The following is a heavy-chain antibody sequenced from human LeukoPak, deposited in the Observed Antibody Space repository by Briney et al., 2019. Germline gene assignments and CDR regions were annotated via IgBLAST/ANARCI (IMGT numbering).Heavy chain of an antibody. V-gene: IGHV3-53*01. CDR3: ARRAGAYSHPYDY. CDR2: IHSDNT. D-gene: IGHD4/OR15-4a*01. CDR1: GFTVSSNS. Sequence: PGGSLRLSCTVSGFTVSSNSMSWVRQAPGKGLDWVSFIHSDNTHYSDSVKGRFTISRDNSKNTLYLQMNSLRAEDTAVYYCARRAGAYSHPYDYWGQGTLVTVSS. J-gene: IGHJ4*02.